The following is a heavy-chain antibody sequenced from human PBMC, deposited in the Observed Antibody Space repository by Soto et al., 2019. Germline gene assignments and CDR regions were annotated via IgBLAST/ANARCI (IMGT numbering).Heavy chain of an antibody. CDR3: ASDRVRFLEWLPPPSGWFEP. Sequence: ASVKVSCKASGYTFTSYAMHWVRQAPGQRLEWMGWINAGNGNTKYSQKFQGRVTITRDTSASTAYMELSSLRSEDTAVYYCASDRVRFLEWLPPPSGWFEPWGQGTLVTVSS. D-gene: IGHD3-3*01. CDR1: GYTFTSYA. V-gene: IGHV1-3*01. CDR2: INAGNGNT. J-gene: IGHJ5*02.